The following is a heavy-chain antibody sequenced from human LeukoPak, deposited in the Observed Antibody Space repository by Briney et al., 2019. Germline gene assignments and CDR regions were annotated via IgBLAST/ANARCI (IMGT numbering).Heavy chain of an antibody. CDR3: ARVLRAASWRSYDY. J-gene: IGHJ4*02. CDR1: GGSVSNSLYY. V-gene: IGHV4-61*01. D-gene: IGHD5-18*01. CDR2: IYYNGDT. Sequence: SETLSLTCTVSGGSVSNSLYYWSWIRQPPGKGLEWIVYIYYNGDTNYNPSLKSRVIISIDTSSNQFSLRLNSMTAADTAVYYCARVLRAASWRSYDYWGQGSLVTVSS.